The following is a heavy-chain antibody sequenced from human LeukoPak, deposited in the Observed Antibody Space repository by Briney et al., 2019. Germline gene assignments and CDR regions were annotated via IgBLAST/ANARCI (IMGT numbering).Heavy chain of an antibody. CDR1: GFTFSNFG. D-gene: IGHD6-6*01. CDR2: ISYDGSNK. J-gene: IGHJ4*02. Sequence: GGSLRLSCTTSGFTFSNFGLHWVRQAPGKGLEWVAMISYDGSNKYYADSVKGRFTISRDNSKNTLYLQLNSLRTADTAVYYCARALIAARPTGFDYWGQGTLVTVSS. CDR3: ARALIAARPTGFDY. V-gene: IGHV3-30*03.